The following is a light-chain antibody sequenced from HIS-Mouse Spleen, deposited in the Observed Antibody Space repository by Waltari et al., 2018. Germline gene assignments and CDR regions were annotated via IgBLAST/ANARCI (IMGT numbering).Light chain of an antibody. CDR2: AAS. CDR1: QGISSY. V-gene: IGKV1-9*01. CDR3: QQLNSYPPT. J-gene: IGKJ1*01. Sequence: LQLTQAPFFPSASFRDKIHITCRASQGISSYLAWYQQKPGKAPKLLIYAASTLQSGVPSRFSGSGSGTEFTLTISSLQPEDFATYYCQQLNSYPPTFGQGTKVEIK.